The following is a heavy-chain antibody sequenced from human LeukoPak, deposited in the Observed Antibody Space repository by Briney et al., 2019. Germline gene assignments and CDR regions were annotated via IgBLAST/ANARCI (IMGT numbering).Heavy chain of an antibody. Sequence: SETLSLTCTVSGGSISSSSYYWGWIRQPPGKGLEWIGSIYYSGSTYYNPSLKSRVTISVDTSKNQFSLKLSSVTAADTAVYYCARDLGNTAMAPERYYYYGMDVWGQGTTVTVSS. V-gene: IGHV4-39*02. J-gene: IGHJ6*02. CDR1: GGSISSSSYY. CDR3: ARDLGNTAMAPERYYYYGMDV. D-gene: IGHD5-18*01. CDR2: IYYSGST.